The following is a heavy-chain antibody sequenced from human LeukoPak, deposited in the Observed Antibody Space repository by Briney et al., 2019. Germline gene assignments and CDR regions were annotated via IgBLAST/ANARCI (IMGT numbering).Heavy chain of an antibody. J-gene: IGHJ3*02. Sequence: GGSLRLSWAASGFTFSSYWMHWVRQAPGKGLVWVSRINSDGSSTSYADSVKGRFTISRDNAKNTLYLQMNSLRAEDTAVYYCAREVSAVDAFDIWGQGTMVTVSS. D-gene: IGHD1-14*01. CDR3: AREVSAVDAFDI. CDR2: INSDGSST. V-gene: IGHV3-74*01. CDR1: GFTFSSYW.